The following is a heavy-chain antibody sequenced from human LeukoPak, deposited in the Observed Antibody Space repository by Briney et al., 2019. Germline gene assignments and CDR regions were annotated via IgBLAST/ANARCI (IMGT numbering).Heavy chain of an antibody. CDR1: GYTFTSYD. Sequence: SVKVSCKASGYTFTSYDINWVRQAPGQGLEWMGGIIPIFGTANYAQKFQGRVTITADESTSTAYMELSSLRSEDTAVYYCARESPYIVVVVAATRYYYGMDVWGQGTTVTVSS. CDR3: ARESPYIVVVVAATRYYYGMDV. J-gene: IGHJ6*02. V-gene: IGHV1-69*13. CDR2: IIPIFGTA. D-gene: IGHD2-15*01.